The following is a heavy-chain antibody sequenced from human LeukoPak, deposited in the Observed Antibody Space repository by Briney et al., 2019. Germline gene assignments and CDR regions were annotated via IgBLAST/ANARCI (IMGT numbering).Heavy chain of an antibody. Sequence: GASVKVSCKASGYTFTGYYMRWVRQAPGQGLEWVGWINPYSGGTKYAQKFQGRVTMTRDTSINTAYMELRRLKSDDTAVYYCARVRYYDFWSGPNWFDPWGQGTLVTVSS. CDR3: ARVRYYDFWSGPNWFDP. CDR2: INPYSGGT. V-gene: IGHV1-2*02. J-gene: IGHJ5*02. CDR1: GYTFTGYY. D-gene: IGHD3-3*01.